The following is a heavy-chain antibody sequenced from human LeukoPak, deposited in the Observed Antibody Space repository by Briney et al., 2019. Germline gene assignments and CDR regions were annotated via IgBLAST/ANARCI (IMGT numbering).Heavy chain of an antibody. CDR2: ISYDGSNK. Sequence: PGGSLRLSCAASGFTFSGYPIHWVRQAPGKGLEWVAVISYDGSNKYYADSVKGRFTISRDNSKNTLYLQMNSLRAEDTAVYYCAKEGHRAGNTYFDYWGQGTLVTVSS. CDR1: GFTFSGYP. V-gene: IGHV3-30-3*02. J-gene: IGHJ4*02. D-gene: IGHD3-10*01. CDR3: AKEGHRAGNTYFDY.